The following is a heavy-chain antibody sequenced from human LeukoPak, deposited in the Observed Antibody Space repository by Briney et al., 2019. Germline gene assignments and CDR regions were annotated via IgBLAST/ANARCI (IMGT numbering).Heavy chain of an antibody. V-gene: IGHV4-34*01. CDR2: INHSGST. D-gene: IGHD3-22*01. CDR1: GGSFSGYY. Sequence: ASETLSLTCAVYGGSFSGYYWSWIRQPPGKGLEWIGEINHSGSTNYNPSLKSRVTISVDTSKNQFSLKLSSVTAADTAVYYCARGGVVVIKSFDYWGQGTLVTVSS. CDR3: ARGGVVVIKSFDY. J-gene: IGHJ4*02.